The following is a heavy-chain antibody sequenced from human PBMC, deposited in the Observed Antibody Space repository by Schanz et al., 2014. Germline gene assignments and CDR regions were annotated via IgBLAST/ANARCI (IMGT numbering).Heavy chain of an antibody. D-gene: IGHD3-10*01. J-gene: IGHJ3*02. V-gene: IGHV3-23*04. Sequence: EVQLVESGGGLVQPGGSLRLSCTASGFSFSTYWMSWVRQAPGKGPEWVSAISGSGGSTYYADSVKGRFTISRDNSKNTLYLQMNSLRAEDTAVYYCAKGRFGELSAFDIWGQGTRVTVSS. CDR2: ISGSGGST. CDR3: AKGRFGELSAFDI. CDR1: GFSFSTYW.